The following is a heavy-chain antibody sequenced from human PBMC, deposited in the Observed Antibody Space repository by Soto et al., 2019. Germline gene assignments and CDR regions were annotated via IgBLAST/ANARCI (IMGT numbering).Heavy chain of an antibody. Sequence: EVQLVESGGGLVKPGGSLRLSCAASGFNFNDAYMTWVRQAPGKGLEGVGRIKSKSHRGTTDYAAPVKGRFTISRDDSKNTLYLQMNSLKTEDAAVYYCTTDAKPTTGARLDYWGQGTLVTVSS. D-gene: IGHD1-1*01. CDR3: TTDAKPTTGARLDY. J-gene: IGHJ4*02. CDR1: GFNFNDAY. V-gene: IGHV3-15*01. CDR2: IKSKSHRGTT.